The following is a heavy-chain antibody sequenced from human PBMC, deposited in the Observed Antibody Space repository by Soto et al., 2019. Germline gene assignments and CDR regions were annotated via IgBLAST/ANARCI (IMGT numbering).Heavy chain of an antibody. J-gene: IGHJ6*03. D-gene: IGHD3-9*01. Sequence: SETLCLTCTVAGGSISSSSYYRGWIRQPPGKGLEWIGSIYYSGSTYYNPSLKSRVTISVDTSKNQFSLKLSSVTAADTAVYYCASISTYYDILTGYYYYYYMDVWGKGTTVTVSS. V-gene: IGHV4-39*01. CDR1: GGSISSSSYY. CDR2: IYYSGST. CDR3: ASISTYYDILTGYYYYYYMDV.